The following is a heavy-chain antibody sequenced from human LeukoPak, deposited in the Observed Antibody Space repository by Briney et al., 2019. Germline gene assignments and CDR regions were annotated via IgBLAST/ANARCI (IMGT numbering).Heavy chain of an antibody. Sequence: PGGSLRPSCEVSGFTFDDHAINWVRQAPGKGLEWVANINWNGGSTGYGDSVKGRFAISRDNTKNSVFLQMHSLRGDDTALYYCARDMLLEDAFDIWGQGTMVIVSS. J-gene: IGHJ3*02. D-gene: IGHD3-10*02. V-gene: IGHV3-20*04. CDR1: GFTFDDHA. CDR2: INWNGGST. CDR3: ARDMLLEDAFDI.